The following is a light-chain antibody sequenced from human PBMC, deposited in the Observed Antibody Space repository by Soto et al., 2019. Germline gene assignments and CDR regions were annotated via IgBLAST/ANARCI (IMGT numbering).Light chain of an antibody. CDR1: ETLRGW. Sequence: DIQMTQAPSILSASVGDRVTITCRASETLRGWLAWYQQKPGTAPRLLIFKASILNSGVSSRFSGSGYATDFTLTIRNLQPDGCATYYCQHYNGYPITFGGGTKVELK. CDR2: KAS. V-gene: IGKV1-5*03. J-gene: IGKJ4*01. CDR3: QHYNGYPIT.